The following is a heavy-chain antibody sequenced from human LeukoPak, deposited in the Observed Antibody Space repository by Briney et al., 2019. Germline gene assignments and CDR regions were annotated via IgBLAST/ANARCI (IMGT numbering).Heavy chain of an antibody. CDR1: GFTFSSYW. CDR3: AELGITMIGGV. D-gene: IGHD3-10*02. J-gene: IGHJ6*04. Sequence: GGSLRLSCAASGFTFSSYWMHWVRQAPGKGLVWVSRINSDGSSTRYAGSVKGRFTISRDNTKNTLYLQMNSLRAEDTAVYYCAELGITMIGGVWGKGTTVTISS. V-gene: IGHV3-74*01. CDR2: INSDGSST.